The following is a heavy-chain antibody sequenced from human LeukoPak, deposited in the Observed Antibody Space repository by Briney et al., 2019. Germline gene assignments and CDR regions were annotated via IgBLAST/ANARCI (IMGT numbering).Heavy chain of an antibody. D-gene: IGHD6-13*01. Sequence: ASVKVSCKVSGYTLTELSMHWVRQAPGKGLEWMGGFDPEDGETIYAQKFQGRVTMTEDTSTDTAYMELSSLRSEDTAVYYCAGGMASSWYRKISRLDYWGQGTLVTVSS. CDR3: AGGMASSWYRKISRLDY. V-gene: IGHV1-24*01. CDR2: FDPEDGET. CDR1: GYTLTELS. J-gene: IGHJ4*02.